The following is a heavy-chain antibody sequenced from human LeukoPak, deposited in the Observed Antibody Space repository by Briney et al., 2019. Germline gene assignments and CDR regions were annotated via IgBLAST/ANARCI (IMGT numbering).Heavy chain of an antibody. Sequence: GGSLRFSCAASGFSFTAYSMNWVRQAPGRGLEWISYIGPGGDIYYADSVTGRFTVSRDTAKNSLYLQMNGLRVEDTAVYYCARRFDSWGQGTLVTVSS. J-gene: IGHJ4*02. V-gene: IGHV3-48*01. CDR3: ARRFDS. CDR2: IGPGGDI. CDR1: GFSFTAYS.